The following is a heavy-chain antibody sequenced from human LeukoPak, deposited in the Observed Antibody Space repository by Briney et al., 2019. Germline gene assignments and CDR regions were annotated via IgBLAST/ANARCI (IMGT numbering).Heavy chain of an antibody. CDR2: ISAYNGNT. CDR1: GGSLSSYA. D-gene: IGHD1/OR15-1a*01. J-gene: IGHJ6*03. V-gene: IGHV1-18*01. CDR3: ARGLEHYYMDV. Sequence: GASVKVSCKASGGSLSSYAISWVRQAPGQGLEWMGWISAYNGNTNYAQKLQGRVTMTTDTSTSTAYMELGSLRSDDTAVYYCARGLEHYYMDVWGKGTTVTVSS.